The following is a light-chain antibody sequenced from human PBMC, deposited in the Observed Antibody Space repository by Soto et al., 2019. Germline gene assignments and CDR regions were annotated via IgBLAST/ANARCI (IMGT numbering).Light chain of an antibody. J-gene: IGKJ5*01. Sequence: EILMTQSPATLSVSPGERATLSCRASQSVSSDLAWYQQTPGQAPRLLIYGASTRATGIPDRFSGSGSGTDFTLTISRLEPEDFTVYYCQQRNIWPPVTFGQGTRLEIK. CDR1: QSVSSD. CDR2: GAS. CDR3: QQRNIWPPVT. V-gene: IGKV3D-15*01.